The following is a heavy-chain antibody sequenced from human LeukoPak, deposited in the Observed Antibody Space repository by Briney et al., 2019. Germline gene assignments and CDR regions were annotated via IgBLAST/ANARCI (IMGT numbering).Heavy chain of an antibody. D-gene: IGHD2-2*01. V-gene: IGHV3-53*01. Sequence: GGSLRLSCAASGFTVSSDYMSWVRQAPGKGLEWVSVIYSGGGTFYADSVKGRFIISRDNSKNTPYLQMNSLRDEDTAVYYCAREGARSSFDPWGQGTLVTVSS. CDR1: GFTVSSDY. J-gene: IGHJ5*02. CDR3: AREGARSSFDP. CDR2: IYSGGGT.